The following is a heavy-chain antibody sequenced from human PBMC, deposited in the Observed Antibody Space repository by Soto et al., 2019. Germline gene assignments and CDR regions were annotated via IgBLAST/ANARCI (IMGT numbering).Heavy chain of an antibody. J-gene: IGHJ6*02. CDR1: GGTISSYY. CDR2: IYYSGST. Sequence: SETLSLTCAVSGGTISSYYWSWVRQPPGKGLEWIGYIYYSGSTNYNPYLKSRITISVDTSKNQFSMKLSSVTAADTDVYYCAREGQWLVRGDYYYGMDVWGQGTTVTVS. D-gene: IGHD6-19*01. CDR3: AREGQWLVRGDYYYGMDV. V-gene: IGHV4-59*01.